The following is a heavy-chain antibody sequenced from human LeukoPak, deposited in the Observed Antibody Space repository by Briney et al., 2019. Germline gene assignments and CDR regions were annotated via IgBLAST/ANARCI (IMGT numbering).Heavy chain of an antibody. V-gene: IGHV4-61*02. D-gene: IGHD2-15*01. J-gene: IGHJ3*02. CDR2: IYTSGST. Sequence: SETLSLTCTVSGGSISSGSYFWSWIRQPAGKGLEWIGRIYTSGSTNYNPSLKSRVTISVDTSKNQFSLKLSSVTAADTAVYYCASNRIEVDAFDIWGQGTMVTVSS. CDR3: ASNRIEVDAFDI. CDR1: GGSISSGSYF.